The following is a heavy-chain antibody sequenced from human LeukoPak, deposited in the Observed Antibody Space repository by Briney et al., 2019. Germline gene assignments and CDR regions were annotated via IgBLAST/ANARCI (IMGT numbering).Heavy chain of an antibody. CDR2: IYPGDSDT. D-gene: IGHD2-15*01. CDR3: ARRDINAVAIDY. Sequence: GESLKISCKGSGYSFANYWIGWVRQMSGKGLEWMGIIYPGDSDTRYSPSFQGQVTTSADKSISTAYLQWSSLKASDTAMYYCARRDINAVAIDYWGQGTLVTVSS. CDR1: GYSFANYW. J-gene: IGHJ4*02. V-gene: IGHV5-51*01.